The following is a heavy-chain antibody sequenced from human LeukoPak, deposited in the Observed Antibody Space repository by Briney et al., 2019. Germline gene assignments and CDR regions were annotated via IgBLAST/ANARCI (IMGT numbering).Heavy chain of an antibody. CDR3: ARGRPYSSGWYDY. CDR1: GYTFTSYD. D-gene: IGHD6-19*01. Sequence: EASVKVSCKASGYTFTSYDINWVRQATGQGLEWMGWMNPNSGNTGYAQKFQGRVTITRNTSISTAYMELSSLRSKDTAVYYCARGRPYSSGWYDYWGQGTLVTVSS. V-gene: IGHV1-8*03. CDR2: MNPNSGNT. J-gene: IGHJ4*02.